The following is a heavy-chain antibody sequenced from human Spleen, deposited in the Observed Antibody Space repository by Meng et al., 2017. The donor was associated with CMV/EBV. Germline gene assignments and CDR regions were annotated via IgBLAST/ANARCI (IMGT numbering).Heavy chain of an antibody. D-gene: IGHD3-22*01. CDR2: IYYSGNT. J-gene: IGHJ4*02. V-gene: IGHV4-31*01. CDR1: GGSISSGGYC. CDR3: ARFNYYDSSGDY. Sequence: TVSGGSISSGGYCWSWIRQHPGKGLEWIGYIYYSGNTCYNPSLKSLVTISVDTSKNQFSLKLSSVTAADTAVYYCARFNYYDSSGDYWGQGTLVTVSS.